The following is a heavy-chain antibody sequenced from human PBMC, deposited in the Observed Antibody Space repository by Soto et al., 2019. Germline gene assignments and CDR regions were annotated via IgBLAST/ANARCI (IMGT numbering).Heavy chain of an antibody. D-gene: IGHD3-3*01. CDR3: AKLTYSDLWSGSHDS. CDR1: GFNFSSRA. Sequence: GGSLRLSCAASGFNFSSRARSWVRPAPGKGLDWVSIISASGDNTYYADSVKGRFTISRDNSKNTLYLQVNSLRAEDTAVYYCAKLTYSDLWSGSHDSWGQGTLVTVSS. CDR2: ISASGDNT. J-gene: IGHJ4*02. V-gene: IGHV3-23*01.